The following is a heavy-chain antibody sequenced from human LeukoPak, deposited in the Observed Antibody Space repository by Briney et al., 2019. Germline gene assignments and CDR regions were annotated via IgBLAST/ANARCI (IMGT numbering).Heavy chain of an antibody. J-gene: IGHJ4*02. Sequence: SETLSLTCTVSGGSISSYYWSWIRQPPGKGLEWIGYIYYSGSTNYNPSLKSRVTISVDTSKNQFSLKLSSVTAADTAVYYCARVRGRTVTTSGNFDYWGQGTLVTVSS. CDR1: GGSISSYY. D-gene: IGHD4-17*01. CDR2: IYYSGST. V-gene: IGHV4-59*08. CDR3: ARVRGRTVTTSGNFDY.